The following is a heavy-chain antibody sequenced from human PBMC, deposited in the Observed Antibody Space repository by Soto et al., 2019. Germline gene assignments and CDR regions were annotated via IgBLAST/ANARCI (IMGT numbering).Heavy chain of an antibody. CDR1: GFTFSNYW. CDR3: ARIASAGRGWDV. CDR2: IKQDGSEK. J-gene: IGHJ6*02. D-gene: IGHD6-25*01. V-gene: IGHV3-7*01. Sequence: EVQLVESGGGLVQPGGSLRLSCIDFGFTFSNYWMSWVRQAPVKGLEWVGNIKQDGSEKNYADSVKGRFTISRDNAKNSLYLQMNSLRAEDTAVYYCARIASAGRGWDVWGQGTTVVVSS.